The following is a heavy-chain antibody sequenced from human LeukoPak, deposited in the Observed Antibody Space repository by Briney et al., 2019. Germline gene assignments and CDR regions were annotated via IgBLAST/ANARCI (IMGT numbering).Heavy chain of an antibody. Sequence: PGRSLRLSCAASGFTFSSYGIHWVRQAPGRGLEWVAVISYDGSNKYYADSVKGRFTISRDNPKNTLYLQMNSLRAEDTAVYYCAKGGYWGQGTLVTVSS. CDR3: AKGGY. J-gene: IGHJ4*02. V-gene: IGHV3-30*18. CDR1: GFTFSSYG. CDR2: ISYDGSNK.